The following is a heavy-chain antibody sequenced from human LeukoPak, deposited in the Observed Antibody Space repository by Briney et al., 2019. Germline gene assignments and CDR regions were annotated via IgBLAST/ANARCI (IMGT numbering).Heavy chain of an antibody. CDR2: IYTSGST. V-gene: IGHV4-61*02. CDR1: GGSTSSGSYY. CDR3: ARDPKWELLGGYFDY. D-gene: IGHD1-26*01. J-gene: IGHJ4*02. Sequence: PSQTLSLTCTVSGGSTSSGSYYWSWIRQPAGKGLEWIGRIYTSGSTNYNPSLKSRVTISVDTSKNQFSLKLSSVTAADTAVYYCARDPKWELLGGYFDYWGQGTLVTVSS.